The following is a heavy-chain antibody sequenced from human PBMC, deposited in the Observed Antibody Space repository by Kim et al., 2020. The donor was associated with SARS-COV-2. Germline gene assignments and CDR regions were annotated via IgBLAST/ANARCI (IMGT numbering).Heavy chain of an antibody. CDR2: IYHSGST. Sequence: SETLSLTCTVSGYSISSGYYWGWIRQPPGKGLEWIGSIYHSGSTYYNPSLKSRFTISVDTSKNQFSLKLSSVTAADTAVYYCASLDALDYWGQGTLVTVSS. CDR3: ASLDALDY. CDR1: GYSISSGYY. J-gene: IGHJ4*02. V-gene: IGHV4-38-2*02.